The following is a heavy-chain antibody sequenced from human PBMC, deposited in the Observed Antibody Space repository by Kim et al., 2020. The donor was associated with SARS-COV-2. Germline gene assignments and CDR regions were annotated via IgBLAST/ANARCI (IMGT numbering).Heavy chain of an antibody. CDR1: GGSFSGYY. V-gene: IGHV4-34*01. CDR3: AIPPRGSSGWYVGWFDP. Sequence: SETLSLTCAVYGGSFSGYYWSWIRQPPGKGLEWIGEINHSGSTNYNPSLKSRVTISVDTSKNQFSLKLSSVTAADTAVYYCAIPPRGSSGWYVGWFDPWGQGTLVTVSS. J-gene: IGHJ5*02. CDR2: INHSGST. D-gene: IGHD6-19*01.